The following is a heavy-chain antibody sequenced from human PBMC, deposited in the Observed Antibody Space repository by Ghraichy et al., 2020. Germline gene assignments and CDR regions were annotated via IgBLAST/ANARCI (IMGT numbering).Heavy chain of an antibody. CDR1: GFTFSDYY. V-gene: IGHV3-11*01. Sequence: GGSLRLSCAASGFTFSDYYMSWIRQAPGKGLEWVSYISSSGSTIFYAESVKGRFTVSRDNAKKSLYLQMNSLRAEDTAVYYCARDANYYYGMDVWGQGTAVTVSS. J-gene: IGHJ6*02. CDR2: ISSSGSTI. CDR3: ARDANYYYGMDV.